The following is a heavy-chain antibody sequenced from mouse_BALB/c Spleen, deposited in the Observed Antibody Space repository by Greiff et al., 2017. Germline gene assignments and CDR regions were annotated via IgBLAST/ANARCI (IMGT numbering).Heavy chain of an antibody. J-gene: IGHJ1*01. CDR1: GYTFTSYV. CDR2: INPYNDGT. Sequence: EVKLQESGPELVKPGASVKMSCKASGYTFTSYVMHWVKQKPGQGLEWIGYINPYNDGTKYNEKFKGKATLTSDKSSSTAYMELSSLTSEDSAVYYCARDYYYGSSYWYFDVWGAGTTVTVSS. D-gene: IGHD1-1*01. V-gene: IGHV1-14*01. CDR3: ARDYYYGSSYWYFDV.